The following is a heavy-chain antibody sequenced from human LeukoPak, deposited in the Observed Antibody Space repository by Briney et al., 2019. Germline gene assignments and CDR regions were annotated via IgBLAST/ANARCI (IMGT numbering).Heavy chain of an antibody. CDR2: INPNSGRT. V-gene: IGHV1-2*02. J-gene: IGHJ4*02. CDR1: GYSFNDYY. CDR3: ARDSSDILTGYYHF. D-gene: IGHD3-9*01. Sequence: ASVKVSRKTSGYSFNDYYLHWVRQAPGQGLEWMGWINPNSGRTNHAPKFQGRVTLTTDTSITTAYMELSSLISGDTALYYCARDSSDILTGYYHFWGQGTLVTVSS.